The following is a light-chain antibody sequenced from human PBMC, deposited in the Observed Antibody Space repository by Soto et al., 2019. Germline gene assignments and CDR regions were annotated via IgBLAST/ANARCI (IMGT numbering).Light chain of an antibody. CDR3: SSFTSSRIYV. V-gene: IGLV2-14*03. CDR1: SSDVGSHNS. Sequence: QSALTQPASVSGSPGQSITISCTGTSSDVGSHNSVSWYQHHPGKAPKLMIYDVSHRPSGVSNRFSGSKSANTASLTISGLQTDDEADYYCSSFTSSRIYVFGTGTKLTVL. CDR2: DVS. J-gene: IGLJ1*01.